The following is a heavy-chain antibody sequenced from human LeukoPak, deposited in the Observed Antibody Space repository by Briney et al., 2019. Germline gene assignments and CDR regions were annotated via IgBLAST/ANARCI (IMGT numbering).Heavy chain of an antibody. CDR1: GGSTINYF. J-gene: IGHJ4*02. Sequence: PSETLSLTCTVSGGSTINYFRSWIRQPAGKGLEWIGHIYSSGTTHYNPSLNNRVTISLDTSKSQFSLHLNSVTAADTAVYCCARAEGSGSGAYTLDYWGQGILVTVSS. D-gene: IGHD3-10*01. CDR3: ARAEGSGSGAYTLDY. V-gene: IGHV4-4*07. CDR2: IYSSGTT.